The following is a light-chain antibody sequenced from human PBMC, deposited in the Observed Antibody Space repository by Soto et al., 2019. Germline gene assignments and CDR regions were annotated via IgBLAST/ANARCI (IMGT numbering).Light chain of an antibody. J-gene: IGLJ1*01. Sequence: QSVLTQPASVSGSPGQSITISCTGTSSDVGGYNYVSWYQQHPGKAPKLMIYEVSNRPSGVSNRFSGSKSGNTASLAISGLQAEDEADYYCASLTTTSFAFGTGTKLTVL. CDR1: SSDVGGYNY. CDR3: ASLTTTSFA. CDR2: EVS. V-gene: IGLV2-14*01.